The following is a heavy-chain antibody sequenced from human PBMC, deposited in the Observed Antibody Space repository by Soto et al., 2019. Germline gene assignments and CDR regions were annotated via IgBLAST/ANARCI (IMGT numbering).Heavy chain of an antibody. CDR3: ARVDEQRGGYLCGMDV. CDR1: GFTFSSYS. J-gene: IGHJ6*02. V-gene: IGHV3-21*01. CDR2: ISSSSSYI. D-gene: IGHD6-25*01. Sequence: EVQLVESGGGLVKPGGSLRLSCAASGFTFSSYSMNWVRQAPGKGLEWVASISSSSSYIYYADSVKGRFTISRDNAKNSLYQQMNSLRAEDTAVYYWARVDEQRGGYLCGMDVWGQGTTVTVSS.